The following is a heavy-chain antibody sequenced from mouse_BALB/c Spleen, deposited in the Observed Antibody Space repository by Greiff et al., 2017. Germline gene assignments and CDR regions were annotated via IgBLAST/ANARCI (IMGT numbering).Heavy chain of an antibody. CDR2: INPGSGGT. J-gene: IGHJ3*01. D-gene: IGHD1-1*01. V-gene: IGHV1-54*01. CDR1: GYAFTNYL. CDR3: ARDYYGSSYGFAY. Sequence: QVQLKESGAELVRPGTSVKVSCKASGYAFTNYLIEWVKQRPGQGLEWIGVINPGSGGTNYNEKFKGKATLTADKSSSTAYMQLSSLTSDDSAVYFCARDYYGSSYGFAYWGQGTLVTVSA.